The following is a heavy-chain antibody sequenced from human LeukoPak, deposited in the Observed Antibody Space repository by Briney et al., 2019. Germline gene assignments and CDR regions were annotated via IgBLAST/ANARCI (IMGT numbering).Heavy chain of an antibody. CDR3: AKGLRLIDY. CDR2: ISGSGGST. D-gene: IGHD5-12*01. CDR1: GFTFSSYA. V-gene: IGHV3-23*01. J-gene: IGHJ4*02. Sequence: GGSLRLSCAASGFTFSSYAVSWVRHAPEKGLEWVSAISGSGGSTYYADSVKGRFTISRDNSNNTLYLQMNSLRAEDTAVYYCAKGLRLIDYWGQGTLVTVSS.